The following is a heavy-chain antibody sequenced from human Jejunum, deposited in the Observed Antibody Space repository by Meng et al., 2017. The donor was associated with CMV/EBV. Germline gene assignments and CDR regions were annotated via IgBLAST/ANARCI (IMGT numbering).Heavy chain of an antibody. CDR3: ASYYYDASGHNWFDA. D-gene: IGHD3-22*01. Sequence: SGGSISSGDYYWSWIRQAPGKGLEWIGYISYSGSTYYNPSLKTRITISIDTSKAQFSLKMSSVTAADTAVYYCASYYYDASGHNWFDAWGRGILVTVPQ. V-gene: IGHV4-30-4*08. CDR1: GGSISSGDYY. CDR2: ISYSGST. J-gene: IGHJ5*02.